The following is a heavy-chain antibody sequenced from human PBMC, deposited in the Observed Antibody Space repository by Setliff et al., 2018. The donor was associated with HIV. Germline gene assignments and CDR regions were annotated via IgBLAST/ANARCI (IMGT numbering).Heavy chain of an antibody. V-gene: IGHV3-48*03. Sequence: PGGSLRLSCAASGFTFSNYEMSWVRQAPGKGPEWVSYITGSGDTIYYADSVKGRFTMSRDNAKDSVYLQMNTLRAEDTAVYYCAREATPRHSSGWVYFDYWGQGMMVTVSS. D-gene: IGHD6-19*01. CDR2: ITGSGDTI. CDR1: GFTFSNYE. CDR3: AREATPRHSSGWVYFDY. J-gene: IGHJ4*02.